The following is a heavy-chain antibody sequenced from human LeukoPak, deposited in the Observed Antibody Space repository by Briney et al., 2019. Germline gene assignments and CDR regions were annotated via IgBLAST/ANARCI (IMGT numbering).Heavy chain of an antibody. CDR3: ARGSGMTTSLYYYGMDV. CDR1: GGSFSGHY. J-gene: IGHJ6*02. V-gene: IGHV4-34*01. Sequence: PSETLSLTCAVYGGSFSGHYWSWIRQPPGKGLEWIGEINHSGSTNYNPSLKSRVTISVDTSKNQFSLKLSSVTAADTAAYYCARGSGMTTSLYYYGMDVWGQGTTVTVSS. CDR2: INHSGST. D-gene: IGHD4-11*01.